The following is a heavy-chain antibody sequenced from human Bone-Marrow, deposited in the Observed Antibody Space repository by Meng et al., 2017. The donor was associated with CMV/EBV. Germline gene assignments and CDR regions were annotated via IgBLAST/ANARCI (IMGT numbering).Heavy chain of an antibody. CDR2: IYYSGST. D-gene: IGHD6-6*01. Sequence: SETLSLTCTVSGGSISSGDYYWSWIRQPPGKGLEWIGYIYYSGSTYYNPSLKSRVTISVDTSKNQFSLKLSSVTAADTAVYYCASMYSSSSSPFDYWGQGTLVTVSS. CDR3: ASMYSSSSSPFDY. CDR1: GGSISSGDYY. V-gene: IGHV4-30-4*08. J-gene: IGHJ4*02.